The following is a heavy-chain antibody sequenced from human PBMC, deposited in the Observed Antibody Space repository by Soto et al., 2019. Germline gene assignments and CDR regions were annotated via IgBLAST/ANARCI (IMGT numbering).Heavy chain of an antibody. J-gene: IGHJ4*02. Sequence: SETLSLTCTVSGGSVSRGSYYWSWIRQPPGKGLEWIGYIYYSGSTNYNPSLKSRVTISVDTSKNQFSLKLSSVTAADTAVYYCARDTSDRSGALDYWGQGTLVTAPQ. CDR1: GGSVSRGSYY. CDR3: ARDTSDRSGALDY. V-gene: IGHV4-61*01. D-gene: IGHD3-22*01. CDR2: IYYSGST.